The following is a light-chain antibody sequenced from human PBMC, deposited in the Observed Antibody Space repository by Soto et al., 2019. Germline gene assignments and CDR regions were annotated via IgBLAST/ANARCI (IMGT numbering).Light chain of an antibody. CDR1: QSVGHN. J-gene: IGKJ4*01. CDR2: TAS. CDR3: QERSRWPRAT. Sequence: EMALTQSPATLSLSPGESATLSCRASQSVGHNFAWYQQKSGQPPRLLIPTASSGATGIPARFSGYGSRTDFTLTISSLEPEHIAVYYCQERSRWPRATFGGGTKVEIK. V-gene: IGKV3-11*01.